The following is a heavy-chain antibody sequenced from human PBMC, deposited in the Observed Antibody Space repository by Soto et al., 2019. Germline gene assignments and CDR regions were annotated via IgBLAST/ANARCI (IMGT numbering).Heavy chain of an antibody. Sequence: PGGSLRLSCAASGFTFRSYAMHWVRQAPGKGLEWVSYIFASGTTIYYADSVKGRFTVSRENAQNSLSLLINNLRAEDTAVYYCARDKDWAFDSWGQGTLVTVSS. CDR1: GFTFRSYA. V-gene: IGHV3-48*03. CDR3: ARDKDWAFDS. J-gene: IGHJ4*02. CDR2: IFASGTTI. D-gene: IGHD3-9*01.